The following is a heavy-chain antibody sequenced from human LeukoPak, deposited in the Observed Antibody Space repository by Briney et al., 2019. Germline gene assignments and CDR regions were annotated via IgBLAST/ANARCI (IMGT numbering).Heavy chain of an antibody. Sequence: ASVKVSCKASGYTFTGYYMHWVRQAPGQGLEWMGRINPNSGGTNYAQKFQGRVTMTRDTSISTAYMELSRLRSDDTAVYYCARDRRVAVAGDYYYYYMDAWGKGTTVTVSS. CDR1: GYTFTGYY. V-gene: IGHV1-2*06. J-gene: IGHJ6*03. D-gene: IGHD6-19*01. CDR2: INPNSGGT. CDR3: ARDRRVAVAGDYYYYYMDA.